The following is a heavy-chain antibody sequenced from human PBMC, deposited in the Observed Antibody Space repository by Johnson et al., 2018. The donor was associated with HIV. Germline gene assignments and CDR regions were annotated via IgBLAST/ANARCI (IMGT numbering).Heavy chain of an antibody. CDR1: GFTFSRYW. V-gene: IGHV3-7*04. CDR2: INQDGSEK. Sequence: VQLVESGGGLVQPGGSLRLSCAASGFTFSRYWMSWVRQAPGEGLEWVANINQDGSEKNYVDSVKGRFAISRDNAKNSLYLQINSLRAEDTAVYYCARDDCTAGICYNAFDIWGQGTMVT. J-gene: IGHJ3*02. D-gene: IGHD2-8*02. CDR3: ARDDCTAGICYNAFDI.